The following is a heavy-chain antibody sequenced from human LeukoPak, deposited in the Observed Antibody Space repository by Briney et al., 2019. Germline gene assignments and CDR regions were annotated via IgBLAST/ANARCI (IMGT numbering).Heavy chain of an antibody. D-gene: IGHD1-26*01. Sequence: GGSLRLSCAASGFTFSSYWMSWVRQAPGKGLEWVANIKQDGSEKYYADSVKGRFTISRDNAKNSLYLQMNSLRAEDTALYYCANSGSYSRSKGAFDIWGQGTMVTVSS. CDR3: ANSGSYSRSKGAFDI. V-gene: IGHV3-7*03. CDR1: GFTFSSYW. CDR2: IKQDGSEK. J-gene: IGHJ3*02.